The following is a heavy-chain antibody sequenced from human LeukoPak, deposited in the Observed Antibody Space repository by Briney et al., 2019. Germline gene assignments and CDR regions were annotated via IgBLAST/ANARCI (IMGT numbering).Heavy chain of an antibody. CDR2: IKSKTDGGTT. Sequence: GGSLRLSCAASGFTFSNAWMSWVRQAPGQGLEWVGRIKSKTDGGTTDYAAPVKGRLTISRDDSKSTLYLQVNTLKTEDTAVYYCTTERTGTDYYYYYMDVWGKGTTVTVCS. CDR3: TTERTGTDYYYYYMDV. D-gene: IGHD1-7*01. V-gene: IGHV3-15*01. CDR1: GFTFSNAW. J-gene: IGHJ6*03.